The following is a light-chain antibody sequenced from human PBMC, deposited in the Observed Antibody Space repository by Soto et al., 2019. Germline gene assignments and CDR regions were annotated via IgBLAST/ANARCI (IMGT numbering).Light chain of an antibody. CDR2: EVS. CDR3: SSLTDTSTLDV. J-gene: IGLJ1*01. CDR1: SSDVGGSIY. V-gene: IGLV2-14*01. Sequence: QSALTQPASVSGSPGQSITISCTGTSSDVGGSIYVSWYQQHPGKAPKLIISEVSNRPSGVSNRFSGSKSGNTASLTISGLQAEDEAYYYCSSLTDTSTLDVFGTGTKATVL.